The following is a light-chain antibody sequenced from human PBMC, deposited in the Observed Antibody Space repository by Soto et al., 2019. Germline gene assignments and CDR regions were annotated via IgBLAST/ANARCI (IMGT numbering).Light chain of an antibody. CDR3: QQYNSYWT. Sequence: DIQMTQSPSTLSASVGDRVTITCRASQSISSWLAWYQQKPGKAHKLLIYKASSLESGVPSRFSGSGSGTEFTLTISSLQPDDFATYYCQQYNSYWTFCQGTKVEIK. V-gene: IGKV1-5*03. CDR1: QSISSW. J-gene: IGKJ1*01. CDR2: KAS.